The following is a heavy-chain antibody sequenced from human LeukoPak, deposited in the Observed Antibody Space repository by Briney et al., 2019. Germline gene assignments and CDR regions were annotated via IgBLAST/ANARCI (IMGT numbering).Heavy chain of an antibody. CDR3: AASSGYYFSHFDY. J-gene: IGHJ4*02. Sequence: GGSLRLSCAASGFTFSSYWMSWVHQAPGKGLEWVANIKQGGSEKYYVDSVKGRFTISRDNAKNSLYLQMNSLRAEDTAVYYCAASSGYYFSHFDYWGQGTLVTVSS. CDR2: IKQGGSEK. V-gene: IGHV3-7*05. D-gene: IGHD3-22*01. CDR1: GFTFSSYW.